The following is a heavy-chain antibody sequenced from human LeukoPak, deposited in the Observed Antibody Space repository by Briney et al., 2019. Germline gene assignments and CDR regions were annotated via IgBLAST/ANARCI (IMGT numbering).Heavy chain of an antibody. V-gene: IGHV7-4-1*02. CDR2: INTNTGNP. CDR3: ARVRLPLGYCSGGSCDGPHWFDP. J-gene: IGHJ5*02. CDR1: GYTFTSYA. Sequence: ASVKVSCKASGYTFTSYAMNWVRQAPGQGLEWMGWINTNTGNPTYAQGFTGRFVFSLDTSVSTAYLQISSLKAEDTAVYYCARVRLPLGYCSGGSCDGPHWFDPWGQGTLVTVSS. D-gene: IGHD2-15*01.